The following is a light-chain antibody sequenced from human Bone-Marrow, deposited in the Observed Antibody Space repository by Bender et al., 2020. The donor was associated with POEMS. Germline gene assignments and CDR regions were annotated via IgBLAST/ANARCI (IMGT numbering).Light chain of an antibody. CDR1: SSNNGGNA. CDR3: SAWDGILNGWV. CDR2: GDD. Sequence: QSVLTQPPSASGTPGQRATISCSGSSSNNGGNAVNWWQQLPGTAPTPIIYGDDQRPSGVPDRFSGSKSGTSASLAISGLQSEDEADYFCSAWDGILNGWVFGGGTELTVL. V-gene: IGLV1-44*01. J-gene: IGLJ3*02.